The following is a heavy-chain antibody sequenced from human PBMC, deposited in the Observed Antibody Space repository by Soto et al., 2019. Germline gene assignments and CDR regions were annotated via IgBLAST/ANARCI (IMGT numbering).Heavy chain of an antibody. Sequence: PVESLKIACKGSGYIFTSYWISCLLQMRGKGLEWMGRIDPSDSYTNYSPSFQGHVTISADKSISTAYLQWSSLKASDTAMYYCARSYPYSRSNWFDPWGQGTLVTVSS. CDR2: IDPSDSYT. CDR1: GYIFTSYW. V-gene: IGHV5-10-1*01. D-gene: IGHD6-13*01. CDR3: ARSYPYSRSNWFDP. J-gene: IGHJ5*02.